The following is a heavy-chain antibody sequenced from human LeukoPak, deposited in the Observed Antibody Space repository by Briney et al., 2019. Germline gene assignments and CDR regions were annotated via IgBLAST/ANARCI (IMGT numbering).Heavy chain of an antibody. CDR2: INHSGST. Sequence: SETLSLTCAVSGGSFSGYYWSWIRQPPGKGLEWIGEINHSGSTNYNPSLKSRVTISVDTSKNQFSLKLSSVTAADTAVYYCARGPPRITVFGVVIEYNWFDPWGQGTLVTVSS. CDR1: GGSFSGYY. J-gene: IGHJ5*02. V-gene: IGHV4-34*01. CDR3: ARGPPRITVFGVVIEYNWFDP. D-gene: IGHD3-3*01.